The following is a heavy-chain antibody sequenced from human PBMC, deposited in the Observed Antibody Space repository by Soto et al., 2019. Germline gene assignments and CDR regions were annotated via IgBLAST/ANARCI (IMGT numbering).Heavy chain of an antibody. J-gene: IGHJ5*02. CDR2: IYYSGST. D-gene: IGHD3-10*01. CDR1: SGSISNYY. Sequence: SETLSLTCTVSSGSISNYYWGWIRQPPGKGLEWIGSIYYSGSTYYNPSLKSRVTISVDTSKNQFPLKLSSVTAADTAVYYCARPRGYYGSGAYNWFDPWGQGTLVTVSS. CDR3: ARPRGYYGSGAYNWFDP. V-gene: IGHV4-39*01.